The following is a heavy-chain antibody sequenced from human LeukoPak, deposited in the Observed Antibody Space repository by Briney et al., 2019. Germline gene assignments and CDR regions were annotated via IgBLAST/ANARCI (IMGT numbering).Heavy chain of an antibody. CDR1: GGSFSAYY. D-gene: IGHD1-1*01. CDR3: AGIELATTKFAH. Sequence: PSETLSLTCAVYGGSFSAYYWTWISQPPGKGLEWIGEISHTGSTNYNPSLKSRVTISVDSSQIQFSLKVRSVTAADTAVYYCAGIELATTKFAHWGQGTLVAVSS. CDR2: ISHTGST. V-gene: IGHV4-34*01. J-gene: IGHJ4*02.